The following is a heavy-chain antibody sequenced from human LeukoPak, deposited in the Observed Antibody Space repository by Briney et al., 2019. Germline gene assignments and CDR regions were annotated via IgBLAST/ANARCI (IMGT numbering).Heavy chain of an antibody. Sequence: SVKVSCKASGGTFSSYAISWVRQAPGQGLEWMGGIIPIFGTANYAQKFQGRVTITADESTSTAYMELSSLRSEDTAVYYCARAGEGGEGFDYWGQGTLVTVSS. CDR3: ARAGEGGEGFDY. CDR2: IIPIFGTA. D-gene: IGHD3-10*01. V-gene: IGHV1-69*13. J-gene: IGHJ4*02. CDR1: GGTFSSYA.